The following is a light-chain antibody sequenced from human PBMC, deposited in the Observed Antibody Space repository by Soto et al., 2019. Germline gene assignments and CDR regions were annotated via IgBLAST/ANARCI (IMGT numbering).Light chain of an antibody. CDR3: QQYGSSQWT. V-gene: IGKV3-20*01. Sequence: DNVLTQSPGTLSLSPGERATLSCRASHNVTSSSLAWYQQKPGQAPRLIIYGASSRATGIPDRFSGSGAGTDFTLTISRLEPEDFEVYYCQQYGSSQWTFGQGTQVEI. J-gene: IGKJ1*01. CDR1: HNVTSSS. CDR2: GAS.